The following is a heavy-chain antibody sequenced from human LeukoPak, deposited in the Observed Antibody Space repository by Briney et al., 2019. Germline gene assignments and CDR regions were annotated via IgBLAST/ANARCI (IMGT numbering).Heavy chain of an antibody. CDR1: GFTFSSYA. CDR2: IKQDGSEK. D-gene: IGHD4-17*01. V-gene: IGHV3-7*01. J-gene: IGHJ3*02. Sequence: GGSLRLSCAASGFTFSSYAMSWVRQAPGKGLEWVANIKQDGSEKYYVDSVKGRFTISRDNAKNSLYLQMNSLRAEDTAVYYCARYGLFAFDIWGQGTMVTVSS. CDR3: ARYGLFAFDI.